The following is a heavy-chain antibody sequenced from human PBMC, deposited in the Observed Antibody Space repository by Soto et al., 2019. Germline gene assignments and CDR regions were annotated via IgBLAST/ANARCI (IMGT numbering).Heavy chain of an antibody. CDR2: INPKTGVT. Sequence: ASVKVSCTASGYTFTDYYMQWVRQAPGQGLEWMGWINPKTGVTKYAQNFQDWVTLTRDTSISTAYMELSGLRSDDTAVYYCARDSVTTNDVYFDYWGQGTLVTVSS. CDR1: GYTFTDYY. V-gene: IGHV1-2*04. J-gene: IGHJ4*02. CDR3: ARDSVTTNDVYFDY. D-gene: IGHD4-17*01.